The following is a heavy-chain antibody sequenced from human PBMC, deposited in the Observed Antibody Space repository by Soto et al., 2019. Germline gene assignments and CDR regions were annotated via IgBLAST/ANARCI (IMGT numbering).Heavy chain of an antibody. CDR2: MYNTGST. CDR3: ARDLWGYCGADCYPLDV. CDR1: GGSISSYY. V-gene: IGHV4-59*01. J-gene: IGHJ6*02. Sequence: SETLSLTCTVSGGSISSYYWGWIRQPPGKGLEWIGYMYNTGSTIYNPSLKSRVTISVDTSKNQFSLKLNSVTAADTAVYYCARDLWGYCGADCYPLDVWGQGTTVTVSS. D-gene: IGHD2-21*02.